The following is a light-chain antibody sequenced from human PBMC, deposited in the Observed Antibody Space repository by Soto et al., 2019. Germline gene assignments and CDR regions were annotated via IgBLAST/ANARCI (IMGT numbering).Light chain of an antibody. J-gene: IGLJ1*01. CDR3: TSYTSSSPPL. V-gene: IGLV2-14*01. CDR2: DVS. CDR1: SSDVGGYNY. Sequence: QSALTQPASVSGSPGQSITISCTGTSSDVGGYNYVSWYQQHPGKAPKLMIYDVSNRPSGVSNRFSGSKSGNTASLTISGLQAEDGADFYCTSYTSSSPPLFGTGTKVPVL.